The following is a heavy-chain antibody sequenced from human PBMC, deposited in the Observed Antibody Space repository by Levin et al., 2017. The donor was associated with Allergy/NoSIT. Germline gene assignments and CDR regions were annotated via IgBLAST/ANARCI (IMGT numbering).Heavy chain of an antibody. CDR2: INPNGGTT. V-gene: IGHV1-46*01. J-gene: IGHJ4*02. CDR3: ARARGWSDFDY. Sequence: EASVKVSCKASGFTFTSYYMHWVRQATGQGLEWMGIINPNGGTTSYAQNFQGRVTLTSDTSTSTVYMELSSLSSEDTAVYYCARARGWSDFDYWGQGTLLTVSS. D-gene: IGHD2-15*01. CDR1: GFTFTSYY.